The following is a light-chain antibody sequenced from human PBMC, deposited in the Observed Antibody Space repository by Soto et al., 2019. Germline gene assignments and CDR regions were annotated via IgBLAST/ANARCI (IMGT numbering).Light chain of an antibody. CDR1: QSVSSSY. Sequence: EIVFTQSPGNLSLSPGERATLSCRASQSVSSSYLAWYQQKPGQAPRLLIYGASSRATGIPDRFSGSGSGTDFTLTISRLEPEDFAVYYCQQYGSSRWTSGQGTKVDIK. CDR2: GAS. CDR3: QQYGSSRWT. J-gene: IGKJ1*01. V-gene: IGKV3-20*01.